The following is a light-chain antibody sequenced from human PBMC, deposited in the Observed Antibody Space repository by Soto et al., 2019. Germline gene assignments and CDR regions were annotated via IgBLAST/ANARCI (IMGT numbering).Light chain of an antibody. CDR1: QSVASN. Sequence: EIVMTQSPASLSVSPGDGDTLSCRASQSVASNVAWYQQKPGQGPRLLIHGASTRAVGVPARFSGSGSGTDFTLTINSLQAEDFAVYYFQQYHNWPPQYTFGQGTKLQIK. J-gene: IGKJ2*01. CDR2: GAS. CDR3: QQYHNWPPQYT. V-gene: IGKV3-15*01.